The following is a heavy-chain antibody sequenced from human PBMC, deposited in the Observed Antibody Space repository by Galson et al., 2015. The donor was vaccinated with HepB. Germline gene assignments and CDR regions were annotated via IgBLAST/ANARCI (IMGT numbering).Heavy chain of an antibody. J-gene: IGHJ4*02. CDR1: GFTFSSYE. CDR2: ISSSGGTI. CDR3: ARGQYSSGWFCDY. Sequence: SLRLSCAASGFTFSSYEMNWVRQAPGKGLEWVSYISSSGGTIYYADSVKGRFTISRDNAKNSLYLQMNSLRAEDTAVYFCARGQYSSGWFCDYWGQGSLVTVSS. D-gene: IGHD6-19*01. V-gene: IGHV3-48*03.